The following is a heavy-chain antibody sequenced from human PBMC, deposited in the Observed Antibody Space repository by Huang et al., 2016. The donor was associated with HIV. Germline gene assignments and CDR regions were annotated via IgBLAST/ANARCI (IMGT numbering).Heavy chain of an antibody. Sequence: EVQLVESGGVVVQPGGSLRLSCAVSGFTFDDFAMHWVRQAPGKGLEWVSLISWDGGTTYYADSVKGRFTISRDNSMNSLYLHMNSLRTEDTALYYCAKAFGGYGFEYPLDYWGQGTLVTVSS. CDR1: GFTFDDFA. CDR2: ISWDGGTT. V-gene: IGHV3-43*01. CDR3: AKAFGGYGFEYPLDY. J-gene: IGHJ4*02. D-gene: IGHD3-16*01.